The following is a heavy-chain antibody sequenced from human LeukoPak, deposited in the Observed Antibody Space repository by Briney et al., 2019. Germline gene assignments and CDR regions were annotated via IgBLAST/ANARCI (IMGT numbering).Heavy chain of an antibody. CDR3: ARLGPMVRGVINWFDP. Sequence: GESLKISCKGSGYSFTSYWIGWVRQMPGKGLEWMGIIYPGDSDIRYSPSFQGQVTISADKSISTAYLQWSSLKASDTAMYYCARLGPMVRGVINWFDPWAREPWSPSPQ. CDR2: IYPGDSDI. V-gene: IGHV5-51*01. D-gene: IGHD3-10*01. CDR1: GYSFTSYW. J-gene: IGHJ5*02.